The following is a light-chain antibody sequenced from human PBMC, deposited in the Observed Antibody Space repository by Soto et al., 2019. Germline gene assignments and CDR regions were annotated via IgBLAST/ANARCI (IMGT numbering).Light chain of an antibody. CDR3: HQRSVYPVT. Sequence: EIVLTQSPATLSLSPGERATLSCRASQSVDTYLAWYQQKRGQAPRLLIYDASNRATGIPARFSGSGSGTDFTLTISSLEPDDFAVYYCHQRSVYPVTFGQGTKVEIK. CDR1: QSVDTY. V-gene: IGKV3-11*01. CDR2: DAS. J-gene: IGKJ1*01.